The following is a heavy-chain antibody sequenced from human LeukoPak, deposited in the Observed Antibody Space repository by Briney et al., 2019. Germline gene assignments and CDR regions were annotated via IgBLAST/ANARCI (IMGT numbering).Heavy chain of an antibody. V-gene: IGHV1-18*01. CDR3: ARGVFVAARRGGAYYFDY. CDR2: ISAYNGNT. D-gene: IGHD6-6*01. J-gene: IGHJ4*02. Sequence: ASVKVSCKASGYTFTSYGISWVRQAPGQGLEWMGWISAYNGNTNYAQKLQGRVTMTTDTSTSTAYMELRSLRSEDTAVYYCARGVFVAARRGGAYYFDYWGQGTLVTVSS. CDR1: GYTFTSYG.